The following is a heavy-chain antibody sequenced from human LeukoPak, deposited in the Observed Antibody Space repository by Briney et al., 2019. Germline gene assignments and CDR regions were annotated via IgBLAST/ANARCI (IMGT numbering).Heavy chain of an antibody. CDR3: AKDLLYGSVFRDYYYYGMDV. CDR1: GFTFDDYA. V-gene: IGHV3-9*01. D-gene: IGHD3-10*01. J-gene: IGHJ6*02. CDR2: ISWNSGSI. Sequence: PARSLRPSCAASGFTFDDYAMHWVRQAPGKGLEWVSGISWNSGSIGYADSVKGRFTISRDNAKNSLYLQMNSLRAEDTALYYCAKDLLYGSVFRDYYYYGMDVWGQETTVTVSS.